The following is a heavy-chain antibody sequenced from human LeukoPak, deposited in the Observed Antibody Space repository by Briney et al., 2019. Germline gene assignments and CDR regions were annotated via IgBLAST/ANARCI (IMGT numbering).Heavy chain of an antibody. CDR2: IKGDGSEN. CDR3: ARRFGEGAIDY. Sequence: PGGSLRLSCAASGFTFDDYGMSWVRQVPGKGLEWVANIKGDGSENYYVDSVKGRFTISRDNAKNSLYLQMNSLRAEDTAVYYCARRFGEGAIDYWGQGTLVTVSS. V-gene: IGHV3-7*01. CDR1: GFTFDDYG. J-gene: IGHJ4*02. D-gene: IGHD3-10*01.